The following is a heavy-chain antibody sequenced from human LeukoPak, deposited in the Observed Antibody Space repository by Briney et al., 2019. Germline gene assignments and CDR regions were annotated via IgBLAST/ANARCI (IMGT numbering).Heavy chain of an antibody. V-gene: IGHV3-23*01. CDR2: ISGSGDST. CDR3: AKDLVFGRNWFDP. D-gene: IGHD3-10*01. Sequence: GGSLRLSCAASGFTFSSYAMNWVRQAPGKGLEWVSIISGSGDSTFYADSVKGRFTISRDNSKNTLCLQMNSLRAEDTAVYYCAKDLVFGRNWFDPWGQGSLVTVSS. J-gene: IGHJ5*02. CDR1: GFTFSSYA.